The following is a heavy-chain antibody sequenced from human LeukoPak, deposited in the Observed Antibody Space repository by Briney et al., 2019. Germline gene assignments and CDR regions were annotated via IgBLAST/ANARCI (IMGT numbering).Heavy chain of an antibody. Sequence: PSETLSLTCTVSGGSISSYYWSWIRQPPGKGLEWIGYIYYSGSTNYNPSLKSRVTISVDTSKNQFSLKLSSVTAADTAVYYCARLAVVAAKPVEWFDPWGQGTLVTVSS. CDR1: GGSISSYY. V-gene: IGHV4-59*08. D-gene: IGHD2-15*01. J-gene: IGHJ5*02. CDR3: ARLAVVAAKPVEWFDP. CDR2: IYYSGST.